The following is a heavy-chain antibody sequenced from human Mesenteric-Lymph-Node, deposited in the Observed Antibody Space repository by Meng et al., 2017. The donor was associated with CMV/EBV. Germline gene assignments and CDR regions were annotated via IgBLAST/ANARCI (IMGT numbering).Heavy chain of an antibody. CDR2: IYSGGST. J-gene: IGHJ4*02. D-gene: IGHD3-3*01. V-gene: IGHV3-53*01. CDR1: GFTVSSNY. Sequence: GESLKISCAASGFTVSSNYMSWVRQAPGKGLEWVSVIYSGGSTYYADSVKGRFTISRDNSKNTLYLQMNSLGAEDTAVYYCARARPWSGYCDYWGQGTLVTVSS. CDR3: ARARPWSGYCDY.